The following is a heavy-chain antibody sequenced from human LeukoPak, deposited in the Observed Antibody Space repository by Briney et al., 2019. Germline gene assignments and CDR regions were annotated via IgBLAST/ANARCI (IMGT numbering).Heavy chain of an antibody. CDR2: ISGRGGST. CDR1: GFTFNTYA. D-gene: IGHD3-3*01. J-gene: IGHJ4*02. V-gene: IGHV3-23*01. CDR3: AKVGYDSWAIDY. Sequence: GGSLRLSCAASGFTFNTYAMSWVRQAPGKGLEWGSGISGRGGSTYYADSVKGRFPISRDNSKNTLYLQMNSLRAEDTAVYYCAKVGYDSWAIDYWGQGTLVTVSS.